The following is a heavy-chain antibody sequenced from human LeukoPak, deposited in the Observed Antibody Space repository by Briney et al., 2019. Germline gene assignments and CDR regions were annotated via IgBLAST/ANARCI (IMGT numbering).Heavy chain of an antibody. V-gene: IGHV4-39*07. CDR2: FYYRPTVFKGGTS. Sequence: KASETLSLTCTVSGGSISIDNYYWAWLRQPPGKVLEWIGTFYYRPTVFKGGTSYYHPFLKSLGTVSLDTSKKQFSLSLTSVFPSDTAMYYCSRGGGSDIGPRIHAIDIWGEGTMLTVSS. CDR3: SRGGGSDIGPRIHAIDI. J-gene: IGHJ3*02. D-gene: IGHD2-15*01. CDR1: GGSISIDNYY.